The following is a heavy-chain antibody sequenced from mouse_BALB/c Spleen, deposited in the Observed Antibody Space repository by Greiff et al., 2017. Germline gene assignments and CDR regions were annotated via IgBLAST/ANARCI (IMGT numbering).Heavy chain of an antibody. Sequence: EVKLMESGGGLVKPGGSLKLSCAASGFAFSSYDMSWVRQTPEKRLEWVAYISSGGGSTYYPDTVKGRFTISRDNAKNTLYLQMSSLKSEDTAMYYCARHGYYYGSSPYWYFDVWGAGTTVTVSS. CDR2: ISSGGGST. CDR1: GFAFSSYD. D-gene: IGHD1-1*01. J-gene: IGHJ1*01. CDR3: ARHGYYYGSSPYWYFDV. V-gene: IGHV5-12-1*01.